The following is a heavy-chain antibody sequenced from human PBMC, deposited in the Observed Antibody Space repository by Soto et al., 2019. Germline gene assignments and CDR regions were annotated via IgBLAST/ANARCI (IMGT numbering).Heavy chain of an antibody. CDR2: INAAGVT. J-gene: IGHJ3*01. D-gene: IGHD1-7*01. CDR3: ARKGTTGALDL. V-gene: IGHV3-13*01. CDR1: GFTFSSFD. Sequence: EVQLVESGGGLVQPGGSLRLSCVASGFTFSSFDMHWVRQTAEKGLEWVSAINAAGVTYYSGSVKGRFTISRENAKNSLYLQMNSLTAGDTAVYFCARKGTTGALDLWGQGTMVTVSS.